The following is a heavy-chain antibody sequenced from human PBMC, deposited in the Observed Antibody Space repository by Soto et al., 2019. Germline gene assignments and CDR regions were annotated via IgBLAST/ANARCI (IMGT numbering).Heavy chain of an antibody. J-gene: IGHJ5*02. V-gene: IGHV1-2*04. CDR2: INPNSGGT. CDR1: GYTFTGYY. CDR3: ARDGYCSSTSCYRVGYNWFDP. D-gene: IGHD2-2*02. Sequence: ASVKVSCKASGYTFTGYYMHCVRQAPGQVLEWMGWINPNSGGTNYAQKFQGWVTMTRDTSISTAYMELSRLRSDDTAVYYCARDGYCSSTSCYRVGYNWFDPWGQGTLVTVSS.